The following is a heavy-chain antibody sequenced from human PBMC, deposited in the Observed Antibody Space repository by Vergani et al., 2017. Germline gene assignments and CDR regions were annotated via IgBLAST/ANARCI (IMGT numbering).Heavy chain of an antibody. CDR2: IDWDDDK. D-gene: IGHD5-18*01. V-gene: IGHV2-70*01. J-gene: IGHJ5*02. CDR3: ARSKRTVETAMPTGDWFDP. CDR1: GFSLSTSGMC. Sequence: QVTLRESGPALVKPTQTLTLPCTFSGFSLSTSGMCVSWIRQPPGKALEWLALIDWDDDKYYSTSLKTRLTISKDTSKNQVVLTMTNMDPVDTATYYCARSKRTVETAMPTGDWFDPWGQGTLVTVSS.